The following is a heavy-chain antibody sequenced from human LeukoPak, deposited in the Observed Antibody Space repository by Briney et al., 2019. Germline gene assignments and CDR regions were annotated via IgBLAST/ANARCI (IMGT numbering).Heavy chain of an antibody. CDR1: GVPFSSYC. J-gene: IGHJ4*02. Sequence: PGGSLRLSCVASGVPFSSYCMTWVRQAPGKGLKWVANIKQDGSKKSYVDSVKGRFTISRDNAKNSLYLQMNSLRAEDTAIYYCTRVGYIDEGIDYWGQGTLVTVSS. CDR3: TRVGYIDEGIDY. V-gene: IGHV3-7*04. D-gene: IGHD5-24*01. CDR2: IKQDGSKK.